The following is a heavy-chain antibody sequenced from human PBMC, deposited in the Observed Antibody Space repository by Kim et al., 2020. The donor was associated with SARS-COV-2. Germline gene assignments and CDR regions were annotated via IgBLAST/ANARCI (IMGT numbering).Heavy chain of an antibody. V-gene: IGHV4-31*02. D-gene: IGHD3-10*01. Sequence: LKSRVTISVDTSKNQFSLKLSSVTAADTAVYYCARFYYGSGSYYLVGIDYWGQGTLVTVSS. J-gene: IGHJ4*02. CDR3: ARFYYGSGSYYLVGIDY.